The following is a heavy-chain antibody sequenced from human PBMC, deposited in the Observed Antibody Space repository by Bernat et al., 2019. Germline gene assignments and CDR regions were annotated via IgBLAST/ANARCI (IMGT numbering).Heavy chain of an antibody. CDR3: ARLDYGSGSLFDY. V-gene: IGHV4-34*01. Sequence: QVQLQQWGAGLLKPSETLSLTCAVYGGSFSGYYWSWIRQPPGKGLEWIGEINHSGSTNYNPSLKSRVTISVDTSKNQFSLKLSSVTAADTAVYYYARLDYGSGSLFDYWGQGTLVTVSS. CDR2: INHSGST. D-gene: IGHD3-10*01. CDR1: GGSFSGYY. J-gene: IGHJ4*02.